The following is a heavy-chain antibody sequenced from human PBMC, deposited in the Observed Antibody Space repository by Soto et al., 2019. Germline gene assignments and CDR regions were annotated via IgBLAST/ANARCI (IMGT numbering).Heavy chain of an antibody. Sequence: GGSLILSCAASGFTFSTYWMHWVRQVPGKGLVWVSRIGSDGRSTNYADSVKGRFTVSRDNAKNTLYLQMNSLRAEDTAVYYCAKDLISGYSWESFDYWGQGTLVTVSS. CDR1: GFTFSTYW. CDR2: IGSDGRST. D-gene: IGHD3-22*01. V-gene: IGHV3-74*01. J-gene: IGHJ4*02. CDR3: AKDLISGYSWESFDY.